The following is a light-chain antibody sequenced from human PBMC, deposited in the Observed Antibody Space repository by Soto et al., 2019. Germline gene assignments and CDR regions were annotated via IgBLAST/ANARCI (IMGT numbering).Light chain of an antibody. V-gene: IGLV2-8*01. CDR3: SSFAGNNNLV. J-gene: IGLJ2*01. Sequence: QSALTQPPSASGSPGQSVTISCTGTSSDVGGYNYVSWYQQHPGKAPKLMISEVSKRPSGAPDRFSGSKSGNTASLTVSGLQAEDEAEYYCSSFAGNNNLVFGGGTKVTVL. CDR2: EVS. CDR1: SSDVGGYNY.